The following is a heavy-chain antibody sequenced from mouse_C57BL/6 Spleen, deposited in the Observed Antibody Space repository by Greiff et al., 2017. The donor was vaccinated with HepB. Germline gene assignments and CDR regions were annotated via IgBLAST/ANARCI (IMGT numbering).Heavy chain of an antibody. CDR3: ARSTLYYGNPWYFDV. J-gene: IGHJ1*03. V-gene: IGHV1-26*01. CDR2: INPNNGGT. Sequence: VQLQQSGPELVKPGASVKISCKASGYTFTDYYMNWVKQSHGKSLEWIGDINPNNGGTSYNQKFKGKATFTVDKSSSTAYMELRSLTSEDSAVYYCARSTLYYGNPWYFDVWGTGTTVTVSS. D-gene: IGHD2-1*01. CDR1: GYTFTDYY.